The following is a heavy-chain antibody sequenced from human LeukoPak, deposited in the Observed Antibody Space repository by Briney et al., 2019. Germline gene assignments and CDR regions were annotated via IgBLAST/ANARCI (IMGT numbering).Heavy chain of an antibody. CDR3: ARDIFGAYFDY. J-gene: IGHJ4*02. Sequence: SETLSLTCTVSGGSISSYYWSWIRQPPGKGLEWIGYIYYSGSTNYNPSLKSRVTISVDTSKNQFSLKLSSVTAADTAVYYCARDIFGAYFDYWGQGTLVTVSS. V-gene: IGHV4-59*01. D-gene: IGHD3-3*01. CDR2: IYYSGST. CDR1: GGSISSYY.